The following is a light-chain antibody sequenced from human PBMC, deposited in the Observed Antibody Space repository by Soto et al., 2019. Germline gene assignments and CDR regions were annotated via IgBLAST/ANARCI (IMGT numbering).Light chain of an antibody. CDR3: CSYAGNSVV. V-gene: IGLV2-23*01. CDR1: SSDVGGYNL. J-gene: IGLJ2*01. Sequence: QSVLTQPASVSGSPGQSITISCTGTSSDVGGYNLVSWYQQHPGKAPKLMIYEGSKRPSGVSNRFSGSKSGNTASLTISGLQAEDEADYYCCSYAGNSVVFGGGTKLTVL. CDR2: EGS.